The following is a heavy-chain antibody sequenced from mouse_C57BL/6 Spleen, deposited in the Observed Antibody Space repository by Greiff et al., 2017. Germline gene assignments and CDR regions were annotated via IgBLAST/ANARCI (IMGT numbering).Heavy chain of an antibody. CDR3: ARENYGNAMDY. V-gene: IGHV3-6*01. CDR1: GYSITSGYY. Sequence: VQLKESGPGLVKPSQSLSLTCSVTGYSITSGYYWNWIRQFPGNKLEWMGYISYDGSNNYNPSLKNRISITRDTSKNQFFLKLNSVTTEDTATYYCARENYGNAMDYWGQGTSVTVAS. D-gene: IGHD1-1*01. J-gene: IGHJ4*01. CDR2: ISYDGSN.